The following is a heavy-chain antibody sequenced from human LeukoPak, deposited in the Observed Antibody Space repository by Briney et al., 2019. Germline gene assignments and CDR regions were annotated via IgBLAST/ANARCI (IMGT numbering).Heavy chain of an antibody. CDR2: ISGSGGST. CDR3: ARDHGGRDIVVVPAAKFRAFDI. CDR1: GFTFSSYA. V-gene: IGHV3-23*01. Sequence: PGGSLRLSCAASGFTFSSYAMSWVRQAPGKGLEWVSAISGSGGSTYYADSVKGRFTISRDNSKNTLYLQMNSLRAEDTAVYYCARDHGGRDIVVVPAAKFRAFDIWGQGTMVTVSS. D-gene: IGHD2-2*01. J-gene: IGHJ3*02.